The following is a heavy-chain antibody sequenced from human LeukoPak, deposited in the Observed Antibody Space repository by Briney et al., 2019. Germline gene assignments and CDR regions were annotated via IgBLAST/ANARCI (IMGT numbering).Heavy chain of an antibody. CDR3: TRESVTLGSTD. Sequence: SETLSLTCTVSGDSISGNYYWNWIRQPAGKGLEWIGRIFTSGNTNYNASLESRVTISLDTSRDQFSLTLSSVTAADTAFYYCTRESVTLGSTDWGQGTLVTVSS. CDR2: IFTSGNT. J-gene: IGHJ4*02. D-gene: IGHD3-10*01. CDR1: GDSISGNYY. V-gene: IGHV4-61*02.